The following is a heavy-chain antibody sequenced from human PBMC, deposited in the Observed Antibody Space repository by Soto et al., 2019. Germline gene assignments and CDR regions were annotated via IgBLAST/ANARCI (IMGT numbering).Heavy chain of an antibody. D-gene: IGHD6-13*01. CDR3: VQGGATAGTPWFDS. J-gene: IGHJ5*01. V-gene: IGHV6-1*01. CDR1: GDSVSSNTAA. Sequence: SQTLSLTCAISGDSVSSNTAAWNWIRQSPSRGLEWLGRTYYRSNWYSEYAVSVKSRITITPDTSKNQVSLQMDSVTPEDTAIYYCVQGGATAGTPWFDSWGQGTLVTVSS. CDR2: TYYRSNWYS.